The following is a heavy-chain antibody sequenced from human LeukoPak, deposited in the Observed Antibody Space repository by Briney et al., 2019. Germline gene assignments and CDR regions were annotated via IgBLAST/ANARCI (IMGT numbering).Heavy chain of an antibody. V-gene: IGHV3-15*01. CDR1: GFTFTNAW. J-gene: IGHJ4*02. CDR2: IKSKSDGGTT. CDR3: TTAPALAYDY. D-gene: IGHD2-2*01. Sequence: GGSLRLPCATSGFTFTNAWMTWVRQAPGKGLEWVGRIKSKSDGGTTAYAAPVKGRFTILRDDSKNTLYLQMKSLKTEDTAVYYCTTAPALAYDYWGQGTLVTVSS.